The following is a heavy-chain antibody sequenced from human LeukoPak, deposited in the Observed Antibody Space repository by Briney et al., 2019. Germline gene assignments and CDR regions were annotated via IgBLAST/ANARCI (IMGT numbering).Heavy chain of an antibody. V-gene: IGHV3-9*03. CDR1: GFTFDDYA. Sequence: GGSLRLSCAASGFTFDDYAMHWVRQAPGKGLEWVSGISWNSGSIGYADSVKGRFTISRDNAKNSLYLQMNSLRAEDMALYYCAKDPTGGGSHSAFDIWGQGTMVTVFS. J-gene: IGHJ3*02. D-gene: IGHD1-26*01. CDR3: AKDPTGGGSHSAFDI. CDR2: ISWNSGSI.